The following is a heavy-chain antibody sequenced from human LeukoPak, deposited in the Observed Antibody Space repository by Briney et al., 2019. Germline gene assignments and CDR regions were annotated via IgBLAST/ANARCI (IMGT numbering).Heavy chain of an antibody. Sequence: GASVKVSCKASGYTFTSYDINWVRQATGQGLEWMGWMNPNSGNTGYAQKFQGRVTITRNTSISTAYMELSSLRSEDTAVYYCARGGHYYYDSSGLRMDVWGKGTTVTVSS. CDR1: GYTFTSYD. V-gene: IGHV1-8*03. J-gene: IGHJ6*04. D-gene: IGHD3-22*01. CDR2: MNPNSGNT. CDR3: ARGGHYYYDSSGLRMDV.